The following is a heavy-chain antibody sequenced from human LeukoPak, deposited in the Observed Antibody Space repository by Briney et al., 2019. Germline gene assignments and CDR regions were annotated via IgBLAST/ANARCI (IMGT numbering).Heavy chain of an antibody. CDR2: ISSSSSYI. CDR1: GFTFSSYS. J-gene: IGHJ5*02. D-gene: IGHD1-14*01. CDR3: ARAAQPGFDP. V-gene: IGHV3-21*01. Sequence: GGSLRLSCAASGFTFSSYSMNWVRQAPGKGLEWVSSISSSSSYIYYADLVKGRFTISRDNAKNSLYLQMNSLRAEDTAVYHCARAAQPGFDPWGQGTLVIVSS.